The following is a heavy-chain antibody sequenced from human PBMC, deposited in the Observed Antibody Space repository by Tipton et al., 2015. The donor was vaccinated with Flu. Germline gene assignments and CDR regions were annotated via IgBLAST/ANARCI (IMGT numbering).Heavy chain of an antibody. CDR2: ISSLGGDI. V-gene: IGHV3-74*03. Sequence: SLRLSCAASGFTFSSYWMHWVRQVPGEGLVWVSRISSLGGDITYADSVKGRFTISRDNAKNTLYLQMNSLRVEGTAVYYCVRAIAAAGSRWGQGTLVTVSS. D-gene: IGHD6-13*01. J-gene: IGHJ4*02. CDR1: GFTFSSYW. CDR3: VRAIAAAGSR.